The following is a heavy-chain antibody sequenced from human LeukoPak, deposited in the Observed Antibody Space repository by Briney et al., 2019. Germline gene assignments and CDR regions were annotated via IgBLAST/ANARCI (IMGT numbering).Heavy chain of an antibody. V-gene: IGHV3-9*01. CDR1: GFTFDDYA. CDR2: ISWNSGSI. D-gene: IGHD6-19*01. J-gene: IGHJ4*02. CDR3: ARRSGYSSGWYDY. Sequence: GGSLRLSCAASGFTFDDYAMHWVRQAPGKGLEWVSGISWNSGSIGYADSVKGRFTISRDNAKNSLYLQMNSLRAEDTALYCCARRSGYSSGWYDYWGQGTLVTVSS.